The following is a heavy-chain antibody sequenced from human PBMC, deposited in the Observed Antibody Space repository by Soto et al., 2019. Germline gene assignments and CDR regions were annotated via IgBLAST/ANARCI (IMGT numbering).Heavy chain of an antibody. J-gene: IGHJ3*02. CDR3: ARDDGYNYGPPHDAFDI. Sequence: PSQTLSLTCAISGDSVSSNSAAWNWIRQSPSRGLEWLGRTYYRSKWYSVYAVSVKSRATIKPGTSKNQFSLQLNSVTPEDTAVYYCARDDGYNYGPPHDAFDIWGQGTMVTVSS. CDR1: GDSVSSNSAA. D-gene: IGHD5-12*01. CDR2: TYYRSKWYS. V-gene: IGHV6-1*01.